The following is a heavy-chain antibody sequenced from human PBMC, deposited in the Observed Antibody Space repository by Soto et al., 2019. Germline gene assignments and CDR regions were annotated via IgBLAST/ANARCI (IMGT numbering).Heavy chain of an antibody. CDR2: IIPILGTA. D-gene: IGHD1-1*01. CDR1: GGTFSSYA. V-gene: IGHV1-69*01. CDR3: ARDKQGIGWNHHAFDY. Sequence: QVQLVQSGAEVKKPGSSVKVSCKASGGTFSSYAISWVRQAPGQGLEWMGGIIPILGTANYAQKFQGRVTITADESTSTAYMELSSLRSEDTAVYYCARDKQGIGWNHHAFDYWGQGTLVTVSS. J-gene: IGHJ4*02.